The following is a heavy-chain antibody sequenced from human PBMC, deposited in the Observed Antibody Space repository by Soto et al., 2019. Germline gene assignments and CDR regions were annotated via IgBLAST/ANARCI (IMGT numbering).Heavy chain of an antibody. CDR2: INPSGGST. CDR1: GYTFTSYY. CDR3: ARTSYDSSGWYFLEMN. Sequence: GASVKVSCKASGYTFTSYYMHWVRQAPGQGLEWMGIINPSGGSTSYAQKFQGRVTMTRDTSTSTVYMELSSLRSEDTAVYYCARTSYDSSGWYFLEMNWGQGTLVTVSS. D-gene: IGHD3-22*01. V-gene: IGHV1-46*01. J-gene: IGHJ4*02.